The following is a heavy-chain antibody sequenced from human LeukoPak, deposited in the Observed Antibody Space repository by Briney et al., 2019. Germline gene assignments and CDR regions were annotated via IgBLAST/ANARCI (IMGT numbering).Heavy chain of an antibody. J-gene: IGHJ6*03. CDR3: AREEKMEEGYYYYMDV. V-gene: IGHV3-48*01. Sequence: GGSLRLSFAASGFTFSTSGMNWVRQAPGKGLEWVSYIISSSNTIYYADSVKGRFTISRDNSKNSLYLQMNSLKAEDTAVYYCAREEKMEEGYYYYMDVWGKGTTVTVSS. CDR1: GFTFSTSG. D-gene: IGHD5-24*01. CDR2: IISSSNTI.